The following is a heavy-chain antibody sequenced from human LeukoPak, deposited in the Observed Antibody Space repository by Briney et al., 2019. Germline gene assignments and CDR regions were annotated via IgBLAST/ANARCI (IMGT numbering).Heavy chain of an antibody. CDR3: AKGAPWVRLSEFAY. CDR1: GFTFSSYG. CDR2: ISYDGSNK. V-gene: IGHV3-30*18. J-gene: IGHJ4*02. Sequence: PGGSLRLSCAASGFTFSSYGVHWVRQAPGKWLEWVALISYDGSNKYYADSVKGRFTISRDNSKNTLYLQMDSLRAEVTAVYYCAKGAPWVRLSEFAYWGQGTLVTVSS. D-gene: IGHD3-10*01.